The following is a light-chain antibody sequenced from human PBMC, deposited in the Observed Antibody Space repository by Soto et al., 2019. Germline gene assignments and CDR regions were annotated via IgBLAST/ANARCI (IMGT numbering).Light chain of an antibody. CDR3: QQYESTPPT. V-gene: IGKV4-1*01. CDR2: WAS. Sequence: DIVMTQSPDSLAVSLGERATINCKSSQSVLYSSTNKNYLAWYQQRPGQPPKLLIYWASTRESRVPDRFSGSGSGTEFTLTITSLQAEDVAVYYCQQYESTPPTLGQGTKLESK. CDR1: QSVLYSSTNKNY. J-gene: IGKJ2*01.